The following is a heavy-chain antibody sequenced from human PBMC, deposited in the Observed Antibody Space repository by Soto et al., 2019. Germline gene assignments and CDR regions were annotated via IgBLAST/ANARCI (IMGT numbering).Heavy chain of an antibody. CDR1: GDSVSSNSAA. J-gene: IGHJ5*02. CDR2: TYYRSKWYN. CDR3: ARDSGPYSGKGDFDP. Sequence: SPTLSLACGISGDSVSSNSAAWNWIRQSPSRGLEWLGRTYYRSKWYNDYAVSVKSRITINPDTSKNQFSLQLNSVTPEDTAVYYCARDSGPYSGKGDFDPWGQGTLVTVSS. V-gene: IGHV6-1*01. D-gene: IGHD1-26*01.